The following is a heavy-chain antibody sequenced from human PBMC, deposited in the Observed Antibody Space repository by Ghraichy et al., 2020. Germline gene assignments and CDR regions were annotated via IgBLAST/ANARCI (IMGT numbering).Heavy chain of an antibody. CDR2: TYYRSEWQT. V-gene: IGHV6-1*01. Sequence: SQTLSLTCVISGDSVSSQTTTWNWIRQSPSRGLEWLGRTYYRSEWQTDYADSVSSRLTISPDTSKNQFSLQLKSVTSEDTAVYYCVRGYRTSGWFTWGPGTLVTVSS. D-gene: IGHD6-19*01. CDR1: GDSVSSQTTT. J-gene: IGHJ5*02. CDR3: VRGYRTSGWFT.